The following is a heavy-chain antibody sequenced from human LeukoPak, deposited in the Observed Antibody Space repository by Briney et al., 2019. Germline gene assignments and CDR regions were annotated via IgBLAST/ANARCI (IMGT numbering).Heavy chain of an antibody. CDR2: ISSSGSII. V-gene: IGHV3-11*01. CDR3: ARRRDSGSLQHFDY. Sequence: GGSLRLSCAASGFTFSDYYMSWIRQAPGKGLKWVSYISSSGSIIYYADSVKGRFTISRDNAKNSLYLQMNSLRAEDTAVYYCARRRDSGSLQHFDYWGQGTLVTVSS. D-gene: IGHD1-26*01. CDR1: GFTFSDYY. J-gene: IGHJ4*02.